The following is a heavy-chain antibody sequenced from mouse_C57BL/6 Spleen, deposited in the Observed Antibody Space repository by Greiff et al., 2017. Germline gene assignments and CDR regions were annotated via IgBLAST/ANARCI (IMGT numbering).Heavy chain of an antibody. J-gene: IGHJ3*01. D-gene: IGHD2-4*01. CDR1: GFTFSSYA. Sequence: EVQRVESGGGLVKPGGSLKLSCAASGFTFSSYAMSWVRQTPEKRLEWVATISDGGSYTYYPDNVKGRFTISRDNAKNNLYLQMSHLKSEDTAMYYCARDDYDAWFAYWGQGTLVTVS. CDR2: ISDGGSYT. V-gene: IGHV5-4*01. CDR3: ARDDYDAWFAY.